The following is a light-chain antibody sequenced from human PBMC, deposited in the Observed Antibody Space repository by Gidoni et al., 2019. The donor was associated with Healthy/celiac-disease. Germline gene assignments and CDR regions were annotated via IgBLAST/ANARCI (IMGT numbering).Light chain of an antibody. CDR3: SSYAGSNIVV. J-gene: IGLJ2*01. Sequence: QSALTQPPSASGSPGQSVTISCTGTSSDVGGYNYVSWYQQHPGKAPKRMIYEVSKRPSGVPDCFSGSKSGNTASLTVSGLQAEDEADYSCSSYAGSNIVVFGGGTKLTVL. CDR2: EVS. CDR1: SSDVGGYNY. V-gene: IGLV2-8*01.